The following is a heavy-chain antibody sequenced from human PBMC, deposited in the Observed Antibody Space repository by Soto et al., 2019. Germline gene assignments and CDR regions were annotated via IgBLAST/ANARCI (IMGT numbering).Heavy chain of an antibody. CDR1: GYTFTTYG. J-gene: IGHJ4*02. D-gene: IGHD4-17*01. CDR3: AREYGNYGPDY. CDR2: ISGYNGNT. V-gene: IGHV1-18*01. Sequence: GASVKVSCKASGYTFTTYGIDWVRQAPGQGLEWMGWISGYNGNTNYAQKLQGRVTMTSDTSTNTAYMELRSLRSDDTAVYYCAREYGNYGPDYWGQGTLVTXSS.